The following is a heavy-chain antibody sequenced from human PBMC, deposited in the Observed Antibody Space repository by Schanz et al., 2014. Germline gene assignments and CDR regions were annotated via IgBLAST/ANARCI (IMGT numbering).Heavy chain of an antibody. J-gene: IGHJ4*02. CDR1: GVTFSSYA. CDR2: INWSDGST. V-gene: IGHV3-20*04. CDR3: AKDGIMVQGVIWERYFDS. Sequence: EVQLLESGGGFVQPGGSLRLSCVASGVTFSSYAMSWVRQASGKGLEWVSAINWSDGSTGYADSVKGRFTISRDNGKNSLYLQMNSLRAEDTALYYCAKDGIMVQGVIWERYFDSWGQGTMVVVSS. D-gene: IGHD3-10*01.